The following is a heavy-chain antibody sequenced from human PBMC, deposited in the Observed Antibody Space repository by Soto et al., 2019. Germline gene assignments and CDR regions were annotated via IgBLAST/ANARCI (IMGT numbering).Heavy chain of an antibody. CDR2: IIPIFGTA. CDR3: AREPDTVPRAFDI. CDR1: GGTFSSYA. Sequence: QVQLVQSGAEVKKPGSSVKVSCKASGGTFSSYAISWVRQAPGQGLEWMGGIIPIFGTANYAQKFQGRVTITADESTRTAYMELSRLSSEETAVYYWAREPDTVPRAFDIWGQGTMVTVSS. D-gene: IGHD4-4*01. V-gene: IGHV1-69*01. J-gene: IGHJ3*02.